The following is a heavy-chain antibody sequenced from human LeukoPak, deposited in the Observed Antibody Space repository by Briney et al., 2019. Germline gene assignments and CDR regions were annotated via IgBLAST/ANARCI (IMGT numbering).Heavy chain of an antibody. D-gene: IGHD1-14*01. CDR3: TRYNNDHFDY. CDR1: GFTFGGYG. Sequence: GGSLSLSCAGSGFTFGGYGMHWFRQTPGKGLEWVAVIAYDGSRAFYADSVKGRFTISRDNSKNTMSVQMDDLRAEDTAVYYCTRYNNDHFDYWGQGTLVTVSS. V-gene: IGHV3-33*01. J-gene: IGHJ4*02. CDR2: IAYDGSRA.